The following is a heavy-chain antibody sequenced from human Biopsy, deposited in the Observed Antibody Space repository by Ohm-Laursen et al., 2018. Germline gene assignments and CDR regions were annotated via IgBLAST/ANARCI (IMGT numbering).Heavy chain of an antibody. D-gene: IGHD3-16*02. CDR1: GYTVNDYF. Sequence: SSVKVSCKASGYTVNDYFLHWLRQAPGQGPEWMGWISPNSGGTNYAQKFQGRVSMTTDTSAATVYMELSSLTSDDTAVYYCTRDIMNTIAGLVARSDVFDVWGQGTMVTVSS. CDR3: TRDIMNTIAGLVARSDVFDV. J-gene: IGHJ3*01. CDR2: ISPNSGGT. V-gene: IGHV1-2*02.